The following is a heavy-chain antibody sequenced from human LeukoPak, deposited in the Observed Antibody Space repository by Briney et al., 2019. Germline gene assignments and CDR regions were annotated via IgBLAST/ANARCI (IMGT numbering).Heavy chain of an antibody. CDR2: IWYDGSNK. CDR1: GFTFSTYE. D-gene: IGHD1-26*01. J-gene: IGHJ6*03. Sequence: QPGGSLRLSCAASGFTFSTYEMNWVRQAPGKGLEWVAVIWYDGSNKYYADSVKGRFAISRDNSKNTLYLQMNSLRAEDAAVYYCAKDPRGSYSRDYYYYMDVWGKGTTVTVSS. V-gene: IGHV3-33*06. CDR3: AKDPRGSYSRDYYYYMDV.